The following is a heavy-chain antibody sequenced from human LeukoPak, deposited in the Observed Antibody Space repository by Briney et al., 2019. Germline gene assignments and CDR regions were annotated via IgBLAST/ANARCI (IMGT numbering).Heavy chain of an antibody. Sequence: GGSLRLSCAASGFAFSGSAIHWVRRASGKGLEWVGRIRSKTNNYETTYAPSVIGRFAISRDDSKNTAYLQMSGLKAEDTAMYYCTRPNYGDYADDYWGQGTLVTVSS. J-gene: IGHJ4*02. CDR3: TRPNYGDYADDY. CDR2: IRSKTNNYET. V-gene: IGHV3-73*01. CDR1: GFAFSGSA. D-gene: IGHD4-17*01.